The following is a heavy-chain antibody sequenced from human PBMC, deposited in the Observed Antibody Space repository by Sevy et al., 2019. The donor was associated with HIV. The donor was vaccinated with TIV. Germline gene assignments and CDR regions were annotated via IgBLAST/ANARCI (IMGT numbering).Heavy chain of an antibody. Sequence: SETLSLTCAVHDGSFSGYYWNWIRQLPGKGLECIGEINESGIIYYNPSLKSRVTISVDTSKKQFSLKLNSVTAADTAVYFCARSPPVVVVPGAPSWFDPWGQGTLVTVSS. J-gene: IGHJ5*02. CDR3: ARSPPVVVVPGAPSWFDP. CDR1: DGSFSGYY. CDR2: INESGII. V-gene: IGHV4-34*01. D-gene: IGHD2-2*01.